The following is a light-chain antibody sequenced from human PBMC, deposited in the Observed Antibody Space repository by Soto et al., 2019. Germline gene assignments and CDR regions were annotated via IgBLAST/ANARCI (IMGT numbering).Light chain of an antibody. V-gene: IGLV2-8*01. CDR2: EVN. J-gene: IGLJ3*02. Sequence: QSVLTQPPSASGSPGQSVTISCTGTNSDVGGFDYVSWYQQHPGKAPKLIIYEVNRRPSGVPDRFSGSKSANTASLTVSGLQAEDEADYFCSSYAGSDTLVFGGGTKVTVL. CDR3: SSYAGSDTLV. CDR1: NSDVGGFDY.